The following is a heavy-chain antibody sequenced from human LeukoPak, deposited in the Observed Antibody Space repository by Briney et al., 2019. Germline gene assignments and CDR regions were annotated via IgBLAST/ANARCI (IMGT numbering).Heavy chain of an antibody. J-gene: IGHJ5*02. CDR1: GYSISSGYY. CDR3: SRAGKDIVVVPAAFNWFDP. CDR2: IYHSGST. D-gene: IGHD2-2*01. V-gene: IGHV4-38-2*02. Sequence: SETLSLTCTVSGYSISSGYYWGWIRQPPGKGLEWIGSIYHSGSTYYNPSLKSRVTISVDRSKNQFSLKLSSVTAADTAVYYCSRAGKDIVVVPAAFNWFDPWGQGTLVTVSS.